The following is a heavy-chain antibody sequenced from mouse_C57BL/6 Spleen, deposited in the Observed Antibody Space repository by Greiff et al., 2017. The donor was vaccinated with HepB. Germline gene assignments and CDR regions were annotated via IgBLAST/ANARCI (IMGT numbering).Heavy chain of an antibody. V-gene: IGHV7-3*01. J-gene: IGHJ1*03. CDR1: GFTFTDYY. Sequence: EVQRVESGGGLVQPGGSLSLSCAASGFTFTDYYMSWVRQPPGKALEWLGFIRNKANGYTTEYSASVKGRFTISRDNSQSILYLQMNALRAEDSATDYCASPSIYDGPDWYFDVWGTGTTVTVSS. CDR2: IRNKANGYTT. D-gene: IGHD2-3*01. CDR3: ASPSIYDGPDWYFDV.